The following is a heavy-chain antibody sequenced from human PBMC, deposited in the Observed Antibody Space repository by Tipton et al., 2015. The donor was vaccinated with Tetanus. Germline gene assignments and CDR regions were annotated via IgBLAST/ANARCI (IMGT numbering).Heavy chain of an antibody. J-gene: IGHJ4*02. CDR3: ARANFDFSKKGPFDS. CDR1: GASMTSSYYY. V-gene: IGHV4-39*07. CDR2: IYYRGST. D-gene: IGHD3-3*01. Sequence: TLSLTCSVSGASMTSSYYYWGWIRQPPGKGLEWIGNIYYRGSTYYSPSLRSRVVMSIDTSKNQFSLKLASVTAADTAVYFCARANFDFSKKGPFDSWGQGILVIVSA.